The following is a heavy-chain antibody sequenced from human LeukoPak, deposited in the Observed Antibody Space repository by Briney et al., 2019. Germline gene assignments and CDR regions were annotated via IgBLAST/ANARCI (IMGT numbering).Heavy chain of an antibody. J-gene: IGHJ5*02. CDR1: GYPFTTYG. CDR2: ISTYNGDT. Sequence: EASVKVSCKASGYPFTTYGIDWVRQAPGQGLEWMGWISTYNGDTNYAQKFQGRVTMTTDTSTNTAYIELRSLTSDDTAAYYCAREWWGYDVLTGDNWFDPWGQGTLVTVSS. D-gene: IGHD3-9*01. V-gene: IGHV1-18*01. CDR3: AREWWGYDVLTGDNWFDP.